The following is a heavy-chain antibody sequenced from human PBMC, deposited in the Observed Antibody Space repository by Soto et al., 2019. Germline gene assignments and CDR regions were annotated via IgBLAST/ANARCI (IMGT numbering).Heavy chain of an antibody. CDR3: ARAGGSFGYYFDY. J-gene: IGHJ4*02. CDR2: INSDGSST. V-gene: IGHV3-74*01. CDR1: GFTFSSYW. D-gene: IGHD2-15*01. Sequence: EVQLVESGGGLVQPGGSLRLSCAASGFTFSSYWMHWVRQAPGKGLVWVSRINSDGSSTSYADSVKGRLTISRDNAKNTLYLQMNSLRAEDTAVYYCARAGGSFGYYFDYWGQGTLVTVSS.